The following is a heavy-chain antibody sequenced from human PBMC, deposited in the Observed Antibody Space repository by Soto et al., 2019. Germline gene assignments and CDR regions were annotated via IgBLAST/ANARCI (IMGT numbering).Heavy chain of an antibody. J-gene: IGHJ6*02. D-gene: IGHD2-2*01. CDR1: GGSISSYY. V-gene: IGHV4-59*08. CDR2: IYYTGYT. CDR3: ARLHGYCISSSCHGHYAMDV. Sequence: PSETLSLTCTVSGGSISSYYWSWIRQPPGKGLEWIGYIYYTGYTNYNPSLKSRVTISVDTSKNQFSLKVTSVTAADTAVYYCARLHGYCISSSCHGHYAMDVWGQGTTVTVSS.